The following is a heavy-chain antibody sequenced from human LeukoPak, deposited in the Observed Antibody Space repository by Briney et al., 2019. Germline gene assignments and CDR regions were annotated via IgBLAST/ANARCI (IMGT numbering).Heavy chain of an antibody. D-gene: IGHD4-17*01. CDR1: EFTFSSYG. CDR3: ARDPNGDHIGTFDM. Sequence: GGSLRLSCAASEFTFSSYGMSWVRQAPGKGLEWVSSISGSGGSTQYADSVQGRSAISRDNSKNTLYLQMNSLRVEDTAVYFCARDPNGDHIGTFDMWGRGTMVSVSS. V-gene: IGHV3-23*01. CDR2: ISGSGGST. J-gene: IGHJ3*02.